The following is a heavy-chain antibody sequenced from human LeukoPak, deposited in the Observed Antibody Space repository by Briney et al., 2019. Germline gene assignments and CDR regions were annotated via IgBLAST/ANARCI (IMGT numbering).Heavy chain of an antibody. CDR1: GFTFSSYS. CDR3: AKDRGGDFYDAFDI. V-gene: IGHV3-21*04. J-gene: IGHJ3*02. Sequence: GGSLRLSCAASGFTFSSYSMNWVRQAPGKGLEWVSSISSSSSYIYYADSVKGRFTISRDNAKNLLYLQMNSLRAEDTAVYYCAKDRGGDFYDAFDIWGQGTLVTVSS. CDR2: ISSSSSYI. D-gene: IGHD2-21*01.